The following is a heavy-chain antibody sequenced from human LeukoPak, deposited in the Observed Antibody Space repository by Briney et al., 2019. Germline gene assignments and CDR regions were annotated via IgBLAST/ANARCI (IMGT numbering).Heavy chain of an antibody. CDR1: GFTFSSYE. J-gene: IGHJ6*04. V-gene: IGHV3-48*03. Sequence: GGSLRLSCAASGFTFSSYEMNWVRQAPGKGLEWVSYISSSGSTIYYADSVKGRFTISRDNAKNSLYLQVNSLRAEDTAVYYCARDHRLGEYTSSYYYYYGMDVWGKGTTVTVSS. CDR2: ISSSGSTI. D-gene: IGHD3-10*01. CDR3: ARDHRLGEYTSSYYYYYGMDV.